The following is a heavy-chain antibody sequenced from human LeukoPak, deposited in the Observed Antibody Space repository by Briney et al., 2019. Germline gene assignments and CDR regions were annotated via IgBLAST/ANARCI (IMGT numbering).Heavy chain of an antibody. CDR1: GLTFGNNG. CDR3: AEVESSYCRI. J-gene: IGHJ4*01. V-gene: IGHV3-23*01. CDR2: IGGGGYTT. Sequence: GGSLRLSCVASGLTFGNNGMNWVRQPPGKGLQRVSPIGGGGYTTYYAASVRGRFTISRDNSKNSMYLQMSSLRAEDTAIYYCAEVESSYCRIWGQGTLVTVSS. D-gene: IGHD3-10*01.